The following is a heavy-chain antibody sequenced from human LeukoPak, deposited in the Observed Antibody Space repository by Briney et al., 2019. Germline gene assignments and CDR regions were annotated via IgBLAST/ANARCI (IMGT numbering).Heavy chain of an antibody. Sequence: PGGSLRLSCAASGNYWMHWVRQAPGKGLVWVSHVNSDGSWTSHADSVKGRFTISRDSSKNTLFLQMNDLTVEDTARYYCARRPGNWGQGILVTVSS. V-gene: IGHV3-74*01. CDR2: VNSDGSWT. D-gene: IGHD1-14*01. CDR1: GNYW. J-gene: IGHJ4*02. CDR3: ARRPGN.